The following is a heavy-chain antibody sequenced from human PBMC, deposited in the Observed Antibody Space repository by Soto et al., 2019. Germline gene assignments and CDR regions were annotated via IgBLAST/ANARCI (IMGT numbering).Heavy chain of an antibody. CDR3: ARLSSSGWPIEY. V-gene: IGHV4-31*03. J-gene: IGHJ4*02. Sequence: SETLSLTCTVSGGSISSGGYYWNWIRQHPGKRLEWIGYTYYSGNTYYNPSLNSRVTISADTSKSQFSLKLSFVTAADTAVYYCARLSSSGWPIEYWGQGTLVTVSS. D-gene: IGHD6-19*01. CDR2: TYYSGNT. CDR1: GGSISSGGYY.